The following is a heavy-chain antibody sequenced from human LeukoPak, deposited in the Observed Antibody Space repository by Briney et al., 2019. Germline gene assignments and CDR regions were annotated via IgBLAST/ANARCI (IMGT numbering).Heavy chain of an antibody. CDR1: GFTFSAYA. Sequence: QPGRSLRLSCAASGFTFSAYAMYWVRQAPGKGLEYVSGISNNGGSSFYADSVKGRFTISRDNSKNTLYLQMSSLRAEDTAVYYCVKITSVTGGDCWGQGTRLTVSS. CDR2: ISNNGGSS. CDR3: VKITSVTGGDC. J-gene: IGHJ4*02. V-gene: IGHV3-64D*09. D-gene: IGHD1-1*01.